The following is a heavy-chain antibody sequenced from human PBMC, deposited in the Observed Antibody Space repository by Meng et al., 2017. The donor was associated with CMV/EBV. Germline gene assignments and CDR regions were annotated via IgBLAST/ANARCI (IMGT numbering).Heavy chain of an antibody. CDR2: MNPNSGNT. J-gene: IGHJ6*02. V-gene: IGHV1-8*02. CDR3: ARYNYYYGMDV. Sequence: ASVKVSCKASGYTFTSYDINWVRQATGQGLEWMGWMNPNSGNTGYAQKIQGRVTMTRDTSISTAYMELSRLRSDDTAVYYCARYNYYYGMDVWGQGTTVTVSS. CDR1: GYTFTSYD.